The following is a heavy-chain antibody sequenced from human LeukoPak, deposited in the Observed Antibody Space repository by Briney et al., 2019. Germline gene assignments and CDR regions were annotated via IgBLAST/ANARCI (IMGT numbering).Heavy chain of an antibody. J-gene: IGHJ4*02. CDR2: INGDVTTT. D-gene: IGHD1-26*01. CDR1: GFTFSSYS. Sequence: GGSLRLSCAASGFTFSSYSMNWVRQAPGKGLVWVSRINGDVTTTDYADFVKGRFTISRDNARDTLYLQMNSLRAEDTAVYYCAREWRAVGATPDYWGQGTLVTVS. CDR3: AREWRAVGATPDY. V-gene: IGHV3-74*01.